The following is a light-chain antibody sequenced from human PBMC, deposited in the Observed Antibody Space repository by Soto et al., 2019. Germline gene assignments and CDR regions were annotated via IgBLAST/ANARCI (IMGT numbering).Light chain of an antibody. V-gene: IGKV3-15*01. CDR1: QSVSSN. J-gene: IGKJ4*01. CDR3: QQYNNWPPVT. CDR2: GAS. Sequence: IVLTQSPGTLSVSPVESTTLSCRASQSVSSNLAWYQQKPGQAPRLLIYGASTRATGIPARFSGSGSGTEFTLTISSLQSEDFAVYYCQQYNNWPPVTFGGGTKVDIK.